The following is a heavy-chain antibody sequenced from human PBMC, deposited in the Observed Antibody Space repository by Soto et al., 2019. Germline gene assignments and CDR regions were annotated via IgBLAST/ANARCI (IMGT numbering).Heavy chain of an antibody. CDR2: IYPGDSDT. CDR1: GYSFTSYW. D-gene: IGHD2-21*02. Sequence: GESLKISCKGSGYSFTSYWIGWVRQMPGKGLEWVGIIYPGDSDTRYSPSFQGQVTISADKSISTCCPQWSSLKAYDTSMYDSAGAAFWGADCKPSDNSGMYVWGQGTRVTVSS. CDR3: AGAAFWGADCKPSDNSGMYV. J-gene: IGHJ6*02. V-gene: IGHV5-51*01.